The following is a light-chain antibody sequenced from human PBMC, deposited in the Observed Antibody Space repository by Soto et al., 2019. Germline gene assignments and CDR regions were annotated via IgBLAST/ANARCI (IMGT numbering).Light chain of an antibody. CDR1: QIVSSN. CDR2: VAS. CDR3: QHYNNWPPWT. J-gene: IGKJ1*01. Sequence: EIVMTQSPATLSVSPGERATFSCRASQIVSSNLAWYQQKPGQAPRLLIYVASIRATGVPARFGGSGSGTEFTLTISTLQSEDFSIYYCQHYNNWPPWTFGQGTKVDIK. V-gene: IGKV3-15*01.